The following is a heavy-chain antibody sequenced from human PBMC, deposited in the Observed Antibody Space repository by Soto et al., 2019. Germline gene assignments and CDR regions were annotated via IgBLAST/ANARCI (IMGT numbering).Heavy chain of an antibody. V-gene: IGHV1-18*01. J-gene: IGHJ5*02. CDR1: GYSFRTHG. CDR2: ISTYDEKT. D-gene: IGHD2-15*01. Sequence: GASVKVSCKASGYSFRTHGISWVRQAPGQGLEWMGWISTYDEKTNFPQKFQGRITMTTDTSTSTAYMELRSLRSDDTAVYFCARDLGYCNSSGCFRNWFDPWGQGTLVTVSS. CDR3: ARDLGYCNSSGCFRNWFDP.